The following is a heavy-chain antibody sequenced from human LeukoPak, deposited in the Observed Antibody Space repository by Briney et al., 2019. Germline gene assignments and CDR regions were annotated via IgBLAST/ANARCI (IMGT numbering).Heavy chain of an antibody. CDR1: GGSISSYY. CDR2: IYYSGST. J-gene: IGHJ4*02. CDR3: ARRGLIAAAGKFDY. D-gene: IGHD6-13*01. Sequence: SETLSLTCTVSGGSISSYYWSWIRQPPGKGLEWIGYIYYSGSTHYNPSLKSRVTISVDTSKNQFSLKLSSVTAADTAVYYCARRGLIAAAGKFDYWGQGTLVTVSS. V-gene: IGHV4-59*12.